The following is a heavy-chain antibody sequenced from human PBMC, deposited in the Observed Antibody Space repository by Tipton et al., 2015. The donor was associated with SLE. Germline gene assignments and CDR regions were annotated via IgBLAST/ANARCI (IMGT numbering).Heavy chain of an antibody. V-gene: IGHV3-21*03. Sequence: SLRLSCAASGFTFSSYSMNWVRQAPGKGLEWVSSITSSSTYIYYADSVKGRLTISRDNANNSLYLQMNSLRAEDTAVYYCAREGGGRSSSWPDYWGQGTLVTVSS. CDR3: AREGGGRSSSWPDY. CDR2: ITSSSTYI. CDR1: GFTFSSYS. J-gene: IGHJ4*02. D-gene: IGHD6-13*01.